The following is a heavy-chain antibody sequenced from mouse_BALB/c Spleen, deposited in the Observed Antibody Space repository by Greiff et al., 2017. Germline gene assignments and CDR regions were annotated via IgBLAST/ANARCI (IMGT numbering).Heavy chain of an antibody. CDR1: GYTFTSYW. CDR2: INPSTGYT. D-gene: IGHD2-1*01. CDR3: ARFTGNYGYAMDY. Sequence: VHLVESGAELAKPGASVKMSCKASGYTFTSYWMHWVKQRPGQGLEWIGYINPSTGYTEYNQKFKDKATLTADKSSSTAYMQLSSLTSEDSAVYYCARFTGNYGYAMDYWGQGTSVTVSS. V-gene: IGHV1-7*01. J-gene: IGHJ4*01.